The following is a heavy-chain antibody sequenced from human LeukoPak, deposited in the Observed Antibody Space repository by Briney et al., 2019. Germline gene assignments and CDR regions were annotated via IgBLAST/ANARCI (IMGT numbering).Heavy chain of an antibody. CDR2: ISGSGGST. CDR1: GFTFSSYA. Sequence: PGGSQRLSCAASGFTFSSYAMSRVRQAPGKGLEWVSAISGSGGSTYYADSVKGRFTISRDNSKNTLYLQMNSLRAEDTAVYYCAKAAGQLVPYYYYYMDVWGKGTTITVSS. CDR3: AKAAGQLVPYYYYYMDV. D-gene: IGHD6-6*01. J-gene: IGHJ6*03. V-gene: IGHV3-23*01.